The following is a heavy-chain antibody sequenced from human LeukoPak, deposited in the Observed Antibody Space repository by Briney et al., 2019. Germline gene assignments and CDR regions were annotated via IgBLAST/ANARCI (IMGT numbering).Heavy chain of an antibody. D-gene: IGHD2-15*01. CDR2: IIPIFGTA. J-gene: IGHJ6*03. V-gene: IGHV1-69*05. CDR3: ARGGGGNPHVPYYYYMDV. Sequence: SVKVSCKASGGTFSSYAISWVRQAPGQGLEWMGGIIPIFGTANYAQKFQGRVTITTDESTSTAYMELSSLRSEDAAVYYCARGGGGNPHVPYYYYMDVWGKGTTVTVSS. CDR1: GGTFSSYA.